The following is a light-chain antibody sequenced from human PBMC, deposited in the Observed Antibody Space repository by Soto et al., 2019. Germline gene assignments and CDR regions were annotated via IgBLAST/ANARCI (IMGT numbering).Light chain of an antibody. CDR2: EGS. CDR1: SSDVGSYNL. V-gene: IGLV2-23*01. CDR3: CSYAGSRKV. Sequence: QSVLTQPASVSGSPGQSITISCTGTSSDVGSYNLVSWYQQHPGKAPKLMIYEGSKRPSGVSNLFSGSKSGNTASLTISGLQAEDEADYYFCSYAGSRKVFGGGTKLTVL. J-gene: IGLJ2*01.